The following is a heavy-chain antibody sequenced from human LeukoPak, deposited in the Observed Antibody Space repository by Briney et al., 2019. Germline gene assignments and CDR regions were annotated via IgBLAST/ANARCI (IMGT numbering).Heavy chain of an antibody. CDR1: GYTFTGYY. CDR3: ARDLIDSSGRKRGFDY. D-gene: IGHD3-22*01. V-gene: IGHV1-2*02. CDR2: INPNSGGT. Sequence: ASVKVSCKASGYTFTGYYMHWVRPAPGQGLEWMGWINPNSGGTNYAQKFQGRVTMTRDTSISTAYMELSRLRSDDTAVYYCARDLIDSSGRKRGFDYWGQGTLVTVSS. J-gene: IGHJ4*02.